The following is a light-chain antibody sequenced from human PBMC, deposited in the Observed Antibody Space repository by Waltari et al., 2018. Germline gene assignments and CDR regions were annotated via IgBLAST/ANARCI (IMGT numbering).Light chain of an antibody. CDR3: QAWDNNFVI. Sequence: SSDLTQPPSVSVSPGQTARIACSGERLGTRYVSWYQQKPGQSPLLVIYQDKKRPSGIPERFSGSNSGNTATLTINGNQTLDEAEYFCQAWDNNFVIFGGGTKLTVL. CDR1: RLGTRY. J-gene: IGLJ2*01. CDR2: QDK. V-gene: IGLV3-1*01.